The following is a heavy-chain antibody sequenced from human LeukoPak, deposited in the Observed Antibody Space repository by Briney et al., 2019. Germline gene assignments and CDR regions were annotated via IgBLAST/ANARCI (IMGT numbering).Heavy chain of an antibody. Sequence: SETLSLTCTVSGGSVSSGSYYWSWIRQPPGKGLEWIGYIYYSGSTNYNPSLKSRVTISVDTSKNQFSLRLSSVTAADTAVYYCARGIIRGVDTLYYYGMDVWGRGTTVTVSS. V-gene: IGHV4-61*01. CDR2: IYYSGST. CDR3: ARGIIRGVDTLYYYGMDV. CDR1: GGSVSSGSYY. J-gene: IGHJ6*02. D-gene: IGHD3-10*01.